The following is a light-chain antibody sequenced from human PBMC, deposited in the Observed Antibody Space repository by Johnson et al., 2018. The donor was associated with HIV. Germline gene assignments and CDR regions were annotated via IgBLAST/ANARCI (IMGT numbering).Light chain of an antibody. CDR2: DNN. Sequence: QSVLTQPPSVSAAPGQKVTISCSGSTSNIGNNYVSWYQQFPGTAPKLLIYDNNKRPSGIPDRFSGSKSGTSATLGIAGLQTGDEADYYCGTWNNILSANYFFGTGTRVTVL. CDR1: TSNIGNNY. V-gene: IGLV1-51*01. J-gene: IGLJ1*01. CDR3: GTWNNILSANYF.